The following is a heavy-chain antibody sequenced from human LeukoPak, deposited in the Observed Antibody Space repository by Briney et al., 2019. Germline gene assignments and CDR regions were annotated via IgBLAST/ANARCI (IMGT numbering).Heavy chain of an antibody. D-gene: IGHD3-22*01. V-gene: IGHV3-7*01. J-gene: IGHJ4*02. CDR2: IKQDGSEK. Sequence: GGSLRLSCVASGFTFSSRDWMTWVRQAPGKGLEWVANIKQDGSEKNYVDSVKGRFTISRDNAKNSVDLQMNSLRAEDTAVYYCARAHYYDSSGLDFWGQGTLVTVSS. CDR3: ARAHYYDSSGLDF. CDR1: GFTFSSRDW.